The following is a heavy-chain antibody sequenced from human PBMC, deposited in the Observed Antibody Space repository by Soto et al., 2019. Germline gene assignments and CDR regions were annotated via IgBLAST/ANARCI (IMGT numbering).Heavy chain of an antibody. D-gene: IGHD6-13*01. CDR3: ARITLYSSSWYQDY. CDR1: GFSLSNARMG. V-gene: IGHV2-26*01. J-gene: IGHJ4*02. CDR2: IFSNDEK. Sequence: QVTLKESGPVLVKPTETLTLTCTVSGFSLSNARMGVSWIRQPPGKALEWLAHIFSNDEKSYSTSLKSRLTIANDTSKSKEVLTMTNLDPVDTATYYCARITLYSSSWYQDYWGQGTPVTVSS.